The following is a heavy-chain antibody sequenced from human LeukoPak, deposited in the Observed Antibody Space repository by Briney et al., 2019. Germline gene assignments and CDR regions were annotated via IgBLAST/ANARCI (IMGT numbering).Heavy chain of an antibody. CDR3: ARDRLIWFGEFNY. CDR1: GDSITSAEYS. CDR2: VSTGGNT. V-gene: IGHV4-61*02. Sequence: SETLSLNCTVSGDSITSAEYSWHWPRQPAGKGLEWIGRVSTGGNTFHNPSLNSPLTISLDTSKRQFSLKLSTVTAADTAVYYCARDRLIWFGEFNYWGQGTLVTVSS. D-gene: IGHD3-10*01. J-gene: IGHJ4*02.